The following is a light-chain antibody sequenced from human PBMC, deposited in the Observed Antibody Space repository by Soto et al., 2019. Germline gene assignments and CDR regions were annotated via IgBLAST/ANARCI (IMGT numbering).Light chain of an antibody. CDR2: WAS. J-gene: IGKJ3*01. CDR1: QSVLYSSNTKNY. CDR3: QHYYSTPFT. Sequence: DIVMTQSPDSLAVSLGERATLNCKSSQSVLYSSNTKNYLAWYQQKPGQPPKLLIYWASTRESGVPARFSGSGSGTEFTLTISSLQAEDVAVYYCQHYYSTPFTFGPGTKVDIK. V-gene: IGKV4-1*01.